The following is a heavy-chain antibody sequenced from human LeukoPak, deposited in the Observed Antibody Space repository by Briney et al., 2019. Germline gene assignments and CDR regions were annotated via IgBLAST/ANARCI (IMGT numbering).Heavy chain of an antibody. V-gene: IGHV4-34*01. Sequence: SETLSLTCAVYGGSFSGYYWSWIRQPPGKGLEWIGEINHSGSTNYNPPLKSRVTISVDTSKNQFSLKLSSVTAADTAVYYCARLAYGGTPVRDYWGQGALVTVSS. D-gene: IGHD4-23*01. CDR2: INHSGST. CDR3: ARLAYGGTPVRDY. J-gene: IGHJ4*02. CDR1: GGSFSGYY.